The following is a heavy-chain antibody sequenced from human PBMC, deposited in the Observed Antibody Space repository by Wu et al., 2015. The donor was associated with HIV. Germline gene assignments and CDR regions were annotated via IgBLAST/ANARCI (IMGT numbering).Heavy chain of an antibody. CDR2: IIPIFGTA. CDR1: GGTFSSYA. Sequence: QVQLVQSGAEVKKPGSSVKVSCKASGGTFSSYAISWVRQAPGQGLEWMGRIIPIFGTANYAQKFQGRVTITADESTGTAYMELRSLRSEDTAVYYCARDLFSAQIGTDYYYYYYMDVWGKGTTVTVSS. V-gene: IGHV1-69*13. J-gene: IGHJ6*03. D-gene: IGHD1-1*01. CDR3: ARDLFSAQIGTDYYYYYYMDV.